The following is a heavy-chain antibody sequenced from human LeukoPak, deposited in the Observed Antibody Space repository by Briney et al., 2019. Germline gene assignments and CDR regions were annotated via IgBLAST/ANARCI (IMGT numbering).Heavy chain of an antibody. J-gene: IGHJ4*02. CDR1: GYTFTSYD. CDR2: INPNSGGT. Sequence: GASVKVSFKASGYTFTSYDINWVRQATGQGLEWMGWINPNSGGTNYAQKFQGRVTMTRDTSISTAYMELSRLRSDDTAVYYCASAYCGGDCYHFDYWGQGTLVTVSS. CDR3: ASAYCGGDCYHFDY. V-gene: IGHV1-2*02. D-gene: IGHD2-21*02.